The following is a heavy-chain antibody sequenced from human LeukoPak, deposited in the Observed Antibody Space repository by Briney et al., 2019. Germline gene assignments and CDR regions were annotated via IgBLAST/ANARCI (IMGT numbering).Heavy chain of an antibody. CDR1: GGSISSYY. CDR2: FHYSGNT. J-gene: IGHJ6*03. CDR3: ARVRDYYYYYMDV. V-gene: IGHV4-59*01. Sequence: SETLSLTCTVSGGSISSYYWSWTRQPPGKGLEWIGYFHYSGNTNYNPSLKSRVTISVDTSKNQFSLNLSSVTAADTAVYYCARVRDYYYYYMDVWGKGTTVTVSS.